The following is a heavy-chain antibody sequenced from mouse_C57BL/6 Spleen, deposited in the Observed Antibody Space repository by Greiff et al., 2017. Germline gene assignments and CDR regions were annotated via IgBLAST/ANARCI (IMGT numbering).Heavy chain of an antibody. V-gene: IGHV1-19*01. Sequence: DVQLQESGPVLVKPGASVKMSCKASGYTFTDYYMNWVKQSHGKSLEWIGVINPYNGGTSYNQKFKGKATLTVDKSSSTAYMELNSLTSEDSAVYYCARRSYYDYDGFAYWGQGTLVTVSA. CDR2: INPYNGGT. CDR3: ARRSYYDYDGFAY. CDR1: GYTFTDYY. J-gene: IGHJ3*01. D-gene: IGHD2-4*01.